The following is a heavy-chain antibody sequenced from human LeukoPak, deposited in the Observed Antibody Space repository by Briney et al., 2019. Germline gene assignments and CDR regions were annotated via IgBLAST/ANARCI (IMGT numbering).Heavy chain of an antibody. J-gene: IGHJ3*02. D-gene: IGHD3-22*01. CDR1: GYTFTSYG. CDR2: ISAYNGNT. Sequence: ASVKVSCKASGYTFTSYGISWVRQAPGQGLEWMGWISAYNGNTNYAQKLQGRVTMTTDTSTSTAYMELRSLRSDDTAVYYCARAKAPERITMIVVVTRNAFDIWGQGTMVTVSS. CDR3: ARAKAPERITMIVVVTRNAFDI. V-gene: IGHV1-18*01.